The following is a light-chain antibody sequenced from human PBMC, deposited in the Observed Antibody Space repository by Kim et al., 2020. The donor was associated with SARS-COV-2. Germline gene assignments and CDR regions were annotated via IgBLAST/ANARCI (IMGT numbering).Light chain of an antibody. CDR2: YDS. Sequence: SYELTQPTSVSVAPGKTARITCGGNNIGTKSVHWYQQSPGQAPVLVIYYDSDRPSGIPERFSGSNSGNTATLTISRVEAGDEADYYCQVWDSSSDHPVFGGGTQLTVL. V-gene: IGLV3-21*04. J-gene: IGLJ2*01. CDR1: NIGTKS. CDR3: QVWDSSSDHPV.